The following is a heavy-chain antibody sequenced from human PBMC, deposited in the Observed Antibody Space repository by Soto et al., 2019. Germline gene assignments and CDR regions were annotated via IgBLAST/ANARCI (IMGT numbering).Heavy chain of an antibody. J-gene: IGHJ6*02. CDR3: ARGPQYYDILTGYSKTFYYYYGMDV. CDR1: GGSISSGDYY. D-gene: IGHD3-9*01. V-gene: IGHV4-30-4*01. Sequence: QGQLQESGPGLVKPSQTLSLTCTVSGGSISSGDYYWSWIRQPPGKGLEWIGYIYYSGSTYYTPSLESGVTISVDTSKNQCSLQLSSVTAADTAVYYCARGPQYYDILTGYSKTFYYYYGMDVWGQGTTVTVSS. CDR2: IYYSGST.